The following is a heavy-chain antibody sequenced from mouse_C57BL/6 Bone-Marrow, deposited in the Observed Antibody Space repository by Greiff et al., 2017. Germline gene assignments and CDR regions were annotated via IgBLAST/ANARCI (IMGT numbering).Heavy chain of an antibody. CDR3: ASAFVYGTWFAD. D-gene: IGHD1-2*01. V-gene: IGHV1-81*01. CDR1: GYTFTSYG. J-gene: IGHJ3*01. Sequence: QVQLQQSGAELARPGASVKLSCKASGYTFTSYGISWVKQRTGQGLEWIGEIYPRSGNTYYTEKFKGKATLTADKSSSTAYMELRSLTSADSAVYIWASAFVYGTWFADWGKGTMVTVSA. CDR2: IYPRSGNT.